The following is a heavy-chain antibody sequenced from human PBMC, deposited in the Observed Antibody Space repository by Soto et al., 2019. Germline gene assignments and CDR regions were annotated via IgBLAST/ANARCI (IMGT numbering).Heavy chain of an antibody. Sequence: SVKVSCKASGGTFSSYAISWVRQAPGQGLEWMGGIIPIFGTANYAQKFQGRVTITADESTSTAYMELSSLRFEDTAVYYCARDTSPGGYCTNGVCSWGQGTLVTVSS. V-gene: IGHV1-69*13. CDR3: ARDTSPGGYCTNGVCS. CDR1: GGTFSSYA. CDR2: IIPIFGTA. D-gene: IGHD2-8*01. J-gene: IGHJ5*02.